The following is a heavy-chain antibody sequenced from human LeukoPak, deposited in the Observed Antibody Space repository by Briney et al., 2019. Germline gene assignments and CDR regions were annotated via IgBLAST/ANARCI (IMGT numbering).Heavy chain of an antibody. J-gene: IGHJ4*02. V-gene: IGHV3-30*03. CDR3: AREYSDSYGVTGHFDS. CDR2: ISFDGVTT. Sequence: PGGSLRLSCAASGFTFSSYGMHWVRQAPGKGLEWVAVISFDGVTTYYADSVRGRFTISRDNSKNTLFLQMNSLRGEDTAVYYCAREYSDSYGVTGHFDSWGQGTLVPVSS. D-gene: IGHD2-21*02. CDR1: GFTFSSYG.